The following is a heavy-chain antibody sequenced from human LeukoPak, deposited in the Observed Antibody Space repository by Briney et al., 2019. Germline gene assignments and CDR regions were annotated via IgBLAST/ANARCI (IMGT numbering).Heavy chain of an antibody. CDR3: ARDRGRYCSGGSCYNDAFDI. CDR2: ISSNGGST. CDR1: GFTFSSYA. D-gene: IGHD2-15*01. Sequence: PGGSLRLSCAASGFTFSSYAMHWVRQAPGKGLEYVSAISSNGGSTYYANSVKGRFTISRDNSKNTLYLQMGSLRAEDMAVYYCARDRGRYCSGGSCYNDAFDIWGQGTMVTVSS. V-gene: IGHV3-64*01. J-gene: IGHJ3*02.